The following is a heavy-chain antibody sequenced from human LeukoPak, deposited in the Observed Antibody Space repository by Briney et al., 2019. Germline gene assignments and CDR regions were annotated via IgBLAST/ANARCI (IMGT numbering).Heavy chain of an antibody. Sequence: PETLSLTCTVSGGSVSSDSYYWSWIRQPPGKGLEWIGYISYRGNTNYNPSLKSRVTISLDTSKNQFSLKLSSVTAADTAVYYCASLYCTRTSCKVDPWGQGTLVTVSS. CDR1: GGSVSSDSYY. V-gene: IGHV4-61*01. J-gene: IGHJ5*02. CDR3: ASLYCTRTSCKVDP. D-gene: IGHD2-2*01. CDR2: ISYRGNT.